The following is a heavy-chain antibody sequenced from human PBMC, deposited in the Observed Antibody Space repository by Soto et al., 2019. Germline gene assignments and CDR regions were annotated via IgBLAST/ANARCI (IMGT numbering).Heavy chain of an antibody. CDR3: ARVHYDSSGTHIHYYGMDV. V-gene: IGHV1-2*04. J-gene: IGHJ6*02. D-gene: IGHD3-22*01. CDR2: INPNSGGT. Sequence: ASVKVSCKASGYTFTGYYMHWVRQAPGQGLEWMGWINPNSGGTNYAQKFQGWVTMTRDTSISTAYMELSRLRSDDTAVYYCARVHYDSSGTHIHYYGMDVWGQGTTVTVSS. CDR1: GYTFTGYY.